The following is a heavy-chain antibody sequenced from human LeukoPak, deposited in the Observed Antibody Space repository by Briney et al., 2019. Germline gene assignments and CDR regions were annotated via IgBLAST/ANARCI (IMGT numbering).Heavy chain of an antibody. CDR1: GFTFSNYG. CDR3: AREKAPVIIDFDY. V-gene: IGHV3-23*01. J-gene: IGHJ4*02. D-gene: IGHD3-10*01. CDR2: ITGSGGST. Sequence: GGSLRLSCAASGFTFSNYGLSWVRQAPGKGLEWVSGITGSGGSTYYADSVKGRFTISRDNSKNTLYLQMNSLRAEDTAVYYCAREKAPVIIDFDYWGQGTLVTVSS.